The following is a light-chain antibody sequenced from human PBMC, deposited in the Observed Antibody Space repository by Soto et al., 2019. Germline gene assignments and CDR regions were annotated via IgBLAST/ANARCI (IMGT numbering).Light chain of an antibody. CDR3: SSFSSRNALV. CDR2: EVR. J-gene: IGLJ2*01. Sequence: SALTQPASVSGSPGQSITISCSGTSRDVGAYNLVSWYQQFPGKGPKLLIYEVRHRPSGVSYRFSGSKSGNTASLTISSLLPEDEAVYFCSSFSSRNALVFGGGTQLTVL. CDR1: SRDVGAYNL. V-gene: IGLV2-14*01.